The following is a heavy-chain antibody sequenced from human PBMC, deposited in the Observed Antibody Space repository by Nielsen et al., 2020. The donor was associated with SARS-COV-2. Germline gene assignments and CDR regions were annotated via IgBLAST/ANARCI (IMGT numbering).Heavy chain of an antibody. CDR3: AAESVDTAMVDY. V-gene: IGHV3-33*01. CDR2: IWYDGSNK. D-gene: IGHD5-18*01. CDR1: GFTFSSYG. Sequence: GESLKISCAASGFTFSSYGMHWVRQAPGKGLEWVAVIWYDGSNKYYADSVKGRFTISRDNSKNTLYLQMNSLRAEDTAVYYCAAESVDTAMVDYWGQGTLVTVSS. J-gene: IGHJ4*02.